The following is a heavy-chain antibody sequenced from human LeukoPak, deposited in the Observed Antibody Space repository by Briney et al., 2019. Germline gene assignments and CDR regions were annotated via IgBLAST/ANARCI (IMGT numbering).Heavy chain of an antibody. Sequence: PGGSLRLSCAASGFTFSSYAMNWVRQAPGKGLEWVSSISYSGSTYYADSVKGRFTISRDNAKNSLYLQMNSLRAEDTAVYHCATVRGGNTRDFDYWGQGTLVTVSS. V-gene: IGHV3-21*01. CDR3: ATVRGGNTRDFDY. CDR2: ISYSGST. D-gene: IGHD3-10*01. J-gene: IGHJ4*02. CDR1: GFTFSSYA.